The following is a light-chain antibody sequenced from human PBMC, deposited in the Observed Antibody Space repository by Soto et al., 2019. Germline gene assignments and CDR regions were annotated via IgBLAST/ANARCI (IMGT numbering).Light chain of an antibody. CDR2: DVS. CDR1: PSISTY. V-gene: IGKV3-11*01. Sequence: EGVLTQSPATLSLSPGERATLSCRASPSISTYLAWYQQKPCQAPRLLIYDVSMRATGITARFSGSGSGTDFTLTISSLEPEDFAVYYCQQRSKWPPPFGGGTKVEI. CDR3: QQRSKWPPP. J-gene: IGKJ4*01.